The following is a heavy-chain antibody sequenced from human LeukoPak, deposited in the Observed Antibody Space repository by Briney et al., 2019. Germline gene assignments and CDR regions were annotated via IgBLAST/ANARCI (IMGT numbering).Heavy chain of an antibody. Sequence: PSETLSLTCTVSGGSISSYYWSWIRQPPGKGLEWIGYIYTSGSTNYNPSLKSRVTISVDTSKNQFSLKLSSVTAADTAVYYCATQGYGGPFDYWGQGTLVNVSS. CDR2: IYTSGST. J-gene: IGHJ4*02. D-gene: IGHD5-12*01. CDR3: ATQGYGGPFDY. CDR1: GGSISSYY. V-gene: IGHV4-4*09.